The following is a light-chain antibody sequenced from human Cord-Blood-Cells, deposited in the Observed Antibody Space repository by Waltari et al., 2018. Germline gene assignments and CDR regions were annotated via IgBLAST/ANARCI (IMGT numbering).Light chain of an antibody. Sequence: QSVLTQPPSVSGAPGQRVTLSCTGSSSNIGAGYDVHWYQQLPGTAPKLLIYGNSNRPSGVPDRFSGSKSGTSASLAITGLQAEDEADYYCQSYDSSLSGSCVFGTGTKVTVL. CDR2: GNS. CDR1: SSNIGAGYD. V-gene: IGLV1-40*01. CDR3: QSYDSSLSGSCV. J-gene: IGLJ1*01.